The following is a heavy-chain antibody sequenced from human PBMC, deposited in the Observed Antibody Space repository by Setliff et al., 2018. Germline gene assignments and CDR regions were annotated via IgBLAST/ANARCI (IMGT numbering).Heavy chain of an antibody. Sequence: SETLSLTCSVYGDSINSDYWAWIRQPAGKGLEWIGRIYTSGSTNYNPSLKSRVTMSVDTSKNQFPLKLSSVTAADTAVYYCARKGISALSGAFDMWGQGTMVTVSS. CDR1: GDSINSDY. CDR2: IYTSGST. D-gene: IGHD1-26*01. CDR3: ARKGISALSGAFDM. J-gene: IGHJ3*02. V-gene: IGHV4-4*07.